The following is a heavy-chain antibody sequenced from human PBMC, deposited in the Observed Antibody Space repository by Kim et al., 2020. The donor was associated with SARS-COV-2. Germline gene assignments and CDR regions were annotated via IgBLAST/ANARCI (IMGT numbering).Heavy chain of an antibody. CDR2: ISWNSGSI. CDR3: AKEGGRRNVWGSYRPNWFDP. V-gene: IGHV3-9*01. D-gene: IGHD3-16*02. Sequence: GGSLRLSCAASGFTFDDYAMHWVRQAPGKGLEWVSGISWNSGSIGYADSVKGRFTISRDNAKNSLYLQMNSLRAEDTALYYCAKEGGRRNVWGSYRPNWFDPWDQGTLGTVS. J-gene: IGHJ5*02. CDR1: GFTFDDYA.